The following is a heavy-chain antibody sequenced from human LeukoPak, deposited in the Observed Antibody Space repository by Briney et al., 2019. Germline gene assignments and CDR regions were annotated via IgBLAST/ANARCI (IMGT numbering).Heavy chain of an antibody. CDR2: IYYSGIT. CDR3: ARGGYGPNWWFDP. J-gene: IGHJ5*02. CDR1: GGSISTYY. V-gene: IGHV4-59*01. D-gene: IGHD6-19*01. Sequence: SETLSLTCNVSGGSISTYYWSWIRQPPGKGLEWIGYIYYSGITNYNPSLKSRVTISVDTSKNQFSLKVRSVTAADSAVYYCARGGYGPNWWFDPWGQGTLVTASS.